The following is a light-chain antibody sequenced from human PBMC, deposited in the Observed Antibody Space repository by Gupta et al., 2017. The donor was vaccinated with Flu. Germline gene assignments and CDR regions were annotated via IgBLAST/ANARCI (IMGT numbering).Light chain of an antibody. J-gene: IGKJ3*01. CDR3: HHRSDWPPFT. CDR1: QSISNF. CDR2: DAS. V-gene: IGKV3-11*01. Sequence: VLTQSPATLSLSPEERATLSCRASQSISNFLAWYQHKPGQSPRRLIYDASNRATGITARFSGSGYGTDFTLTISSREQEDDGVYYCHHRSDWPPFTFGHGTTVDVK.